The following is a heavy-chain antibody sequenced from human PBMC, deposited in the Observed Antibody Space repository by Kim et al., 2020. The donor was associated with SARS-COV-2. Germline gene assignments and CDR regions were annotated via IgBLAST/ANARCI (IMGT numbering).Heavy chain of an antibody. J-gene: IGHJ4*02. Sequence: SETLSLTCTVSGGSISSSSYYWGWIRQPPGKGLEWIGSIYYSGSTYYNPSLKSRVTISVDTSKNQFSLKLSSVTAADTAVYYCARQPRDYLSWGSYYFDYWGQGTLVTVSS. CDR2: IYYSGST. CDR1: GGSISSSSYY. D-gene: IGHD3-16*01. CDR3: ARQPRDYLSWGSYYFDY. V-gene: IGHV4-39*01.